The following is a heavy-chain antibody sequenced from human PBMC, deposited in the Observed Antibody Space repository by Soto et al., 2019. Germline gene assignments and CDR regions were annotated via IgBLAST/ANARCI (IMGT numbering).Heavy chain of an antibody. V-gene: IGHV3-30*18. CDR1: GFTFSSYG. Sequence: LRLSCAASGFTFSSYGMHWVRQAPGKGLEWVAVISYDGSNKYYADSVKGRFTISRDNSKNTLYLQMNSLRAEDTAVYYCAKDRLYAYDYWGQGTLVTVSS. J-gene: IGHJ4*02. CDR3: AKDRLYAYDY. CDR2: ISYDGSNK. D-gene: IGHD2-2*02.